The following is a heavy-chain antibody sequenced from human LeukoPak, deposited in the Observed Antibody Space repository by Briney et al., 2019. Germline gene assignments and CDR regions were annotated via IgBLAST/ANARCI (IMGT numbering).Heavy chain of an antibody. CDR3: VRDSEGSFDY. CDR2: LACLDASCTE. D-gene: IGHD3-10*01. V-gene: IGHV3-23*01. Sequence: PGRSLRLSCAASGFTFGTFDMSWVRQAPGKGLVWVSTLACLDASCTEYYSDSVKGRFSISRDTSRSTLSLQVNSLRVEDTAMYYGVRDSEGSFDYWGQGTLVTVSS. CDR1: GFTFGTFD. J-gene: IGHJ4*02.